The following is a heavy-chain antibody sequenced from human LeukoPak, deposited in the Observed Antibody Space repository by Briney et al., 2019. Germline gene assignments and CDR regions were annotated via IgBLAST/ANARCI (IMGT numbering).Heavy chain of an antibody. V-gene: IGHV5-51*01. CDR1: GYSFTSYW. D-gene: IGHD3-16*01. Sequence: LGGSLKISCKCSGYSFTSYWIGWVRQMPGKGLEWMGIIYPGDSDTRYSPSFQGQVTISVDKSTNTAYLQWTSLKASDTALYFCARRAELGLRYFDSWGQGALVTVSS. CDR3: ARRAELGLRYFDS. CDR2: IYPGDSDT. J-gene: IGHJ4*02.